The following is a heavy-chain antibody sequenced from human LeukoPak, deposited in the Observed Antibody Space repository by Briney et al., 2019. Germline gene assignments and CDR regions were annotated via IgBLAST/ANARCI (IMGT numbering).Heavy chain of an antibody. J-gene: IGHJ6*03. Sequence: GGSLRLSCAASEFTFRNYWMSWVRQAPGKGLEWVSYISSSSSTIYYADSVKGRFTISRDNAKNSLYLQMNSLRAEDTAVYYCARREGAAAAGTPYYYYYMDVWGKGTTVTVSS. CDR2: ISSSSSTI. CDR3: ARREGAAAAGTPYYYYYMDV. D-gene: IGHD6-13*01. V-gene: IGHV3-48*01. CDR1: EFTFRNYW.